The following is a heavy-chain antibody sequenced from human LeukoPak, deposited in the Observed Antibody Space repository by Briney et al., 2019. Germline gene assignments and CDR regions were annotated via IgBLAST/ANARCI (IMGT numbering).Heavy chain of an antibody. Sequence: GGSLRLSCAASGFTFSTYWMSWVRQAPGKGLEWVANTKEDGGEKYYVDSVKGRFTISRDNSKNTLYLQMNSLRAEDTAVYYCAKASAMIVVVSKHFDYWGQGTLVTVSS. D-gene: IGHD3-22*01. CDR1: GFTFSTYW. CDR3: AKASAMIVVVSKHFDY. V-gene: IGHV3-7*03. J-gene: IGHJ4*02. CDR2: TKEDGGEK.